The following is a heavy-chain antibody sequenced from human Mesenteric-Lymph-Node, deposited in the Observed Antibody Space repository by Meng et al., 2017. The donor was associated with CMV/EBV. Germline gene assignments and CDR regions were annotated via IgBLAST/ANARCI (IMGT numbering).Heavy chain of an antibody. D-gene: IGHD2-2*01. Sequence: GESLKISCAASGFTVNGYGIHWVRQAPGKGLEWVANINEDGSERYYVDSVKGRFSVSRDNAKNSLHLQMYNLRAEDTAVYYCAREKSHCSSTDCYLVNGMDYWGQGTLVTVSS. J-gene: IGHJ4*02. CDR3: AREKSHCSSTDCYLVNGMDY. CDR1: GFTVNGYG. CDR2: INEDGSER. V-gene: IGHV3-7*01.